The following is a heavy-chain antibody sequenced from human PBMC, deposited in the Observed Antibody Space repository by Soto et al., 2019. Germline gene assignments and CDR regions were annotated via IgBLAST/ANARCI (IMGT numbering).Heavy chain of an antibody. CDR2: MNPNSGNT. V-gene: IGHV1-8*01. CDR1: GYSFTSYD. CDR3: ARVGAARRPNYSMDV. Sequence: QVQLVQSGAEVKKPGASVKVSCNASGYSFTSYDINWVRQATGQGLEWMGWMNPNSGNTGYAQKFQGRVTMTRNTSISTAYMELSSLRSEDTAVHYCARVGAARRPNYSMDVWGKGTTVTVSS. D-gene: IGHD6-13*01. J-gene: IGHJ6*03.